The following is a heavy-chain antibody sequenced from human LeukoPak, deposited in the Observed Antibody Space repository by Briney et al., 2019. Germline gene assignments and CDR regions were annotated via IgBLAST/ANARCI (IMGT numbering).Heavy chain of an antibody. Sequence: APVKVSCKASGYTFSNYAIHWVRQAPGQRFEWMGWISAGNGHTKYSQNFQGRVTITRDSSASTVYMELSSLTSEDTAVYYCARGIWSARTVDYYLDSWGQGTLVTVSS. CDR3: ARGIWSARTVDYYLDS. D-gene: IGHD2-21*01. CDR2: ISAGNGHT. CDR1: GYTFSNYA. J-gene: IGHJ4*02. V-gene: IGHV1-3*01.